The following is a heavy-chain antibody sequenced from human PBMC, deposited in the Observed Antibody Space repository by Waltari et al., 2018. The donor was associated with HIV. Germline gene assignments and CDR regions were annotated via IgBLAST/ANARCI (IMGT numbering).Heavy chain of an antibody. V-gene: IGHV4-39*01. CDR1: GGSISSSSYY. D-gene: IGHD6-13*01. CDR3: ARQGIAAAKEAFDI. CDR2: IYYSGST. J-gene: IGHJ3*02. Sequence: QLQLQESGPGLVKPSETLSLTCTVSGGSISSSSYYWGWIRQPPGKGLEWIGSIYYSGSTYYTPSLKVRVTISVDTSKNQFSLKLSSVTAADTAVYYCARQGIAAAKEAFDIWGQGTMVTVSS.